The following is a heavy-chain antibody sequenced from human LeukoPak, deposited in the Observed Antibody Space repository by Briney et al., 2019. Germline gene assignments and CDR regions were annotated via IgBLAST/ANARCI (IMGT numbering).Heavy chain of an antibody. Sequence: ASVKVSCKVSGYTLTELSMHWVRQAPGKGLEWMGGFDPEDGETIYAQKFQGRVTMTEDTSTDTAYMELSSLRSEDTAVYYCATGMWSGSGSYQPFDYWGQGTLVTVSS. D-gene: IGHD1-26*01. CDR2: FDPEDGET. CDR1: GYTLTELS. J-gene: IGHJ4*02. V-gene: IGHV1-24*01. CDR3: ATGMWSGSGSYQPFDY.